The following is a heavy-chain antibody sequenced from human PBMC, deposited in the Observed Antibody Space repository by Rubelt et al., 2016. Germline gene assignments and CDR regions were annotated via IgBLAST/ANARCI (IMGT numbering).Heavy chain of an antibody. CDR1: GGSISSSSYY. CDR3: ASMGYSLRTVTTSYFDY. V-gene: IGHV4-61*01. CDR2: IYYSGST. D-gene: IGHD4-17*01. J-gene: IGHJ4*02. Sequence: QVQLQQWGAGLLKPSETLSLTCTVSGGSISSSSYYWGWIRQPPGKGLEWIGYIYYSGSTNYNPSLKSRVTISVDTSKNQFSLKLSSVTAADTAVYYCASMGYSLRTVTTSYFDYWGQGTLVTVSS.